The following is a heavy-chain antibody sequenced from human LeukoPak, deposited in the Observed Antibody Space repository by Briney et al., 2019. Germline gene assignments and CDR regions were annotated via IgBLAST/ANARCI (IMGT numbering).Heavy chain of an antibody. CDR3: ARGTVTPYYYYYYMDV. CDR1: GFTFSGYSGYT. Sequence: GGSLRLSCAASGFTFSGYSGYTMNWVRQAPGKGLEWVSSISTSSTYIYYADSVKGRFTIPRDNAKNSLYLQMNSLRAEDTAVYYCARGTVTPYYYYYYMDVWGKGTTVTVSS. D-gene: IGHD4-17*01. CDR2: ISTSSTYI. V-gene: IGHV3-21*01. J-gene: IGHJ6*03.